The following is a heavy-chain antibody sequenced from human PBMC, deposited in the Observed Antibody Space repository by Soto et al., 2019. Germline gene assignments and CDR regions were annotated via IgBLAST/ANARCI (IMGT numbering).Heavy chain of an antibody. CDR2: ISGSAGST. D-gene: IGHD6-19*01. V-gene: IGHV3-23*01. CDR1: GFTFSSYA. Sequence: EVQLLESGGGLVQPGGSLRLSCAASGFTFSSYAMSWVRQAPGKGLEWVSAISGSAGSTYYADSVKGRFTISRDNSKNTLYLQLKSLRAEDTAVYYCGKDQLHVGYNSVGWFDPWGQGTLVTVSS. CDR3: GKDQLHVGYNSVGWFDP. J-gene: IGHJ5*02.